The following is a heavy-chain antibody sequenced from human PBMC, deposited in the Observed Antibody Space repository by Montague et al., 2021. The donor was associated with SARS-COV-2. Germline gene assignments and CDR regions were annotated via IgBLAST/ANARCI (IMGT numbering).Heavy chain of an antibody. CDR3: ARDQKPPGDILTGYLPYYYYMDV. CDR2: TYYRSKWYN. Sequence: CAISGDSVSSNSAAWNWIRQSPSRGLEWLGRTYYRSKWYNDYAVSVKSRITINPDTSKNQFSLQLNSVTPEDTTVYYCARDQKPPGDILTGYLPYYYYMDVWGKGTTVTVSS. CDR1: GDSVSSNSAA. V-gene: IGHV6-1*01. D-gene: IGHD3-9*01. J-gene: IGHJ6*03.